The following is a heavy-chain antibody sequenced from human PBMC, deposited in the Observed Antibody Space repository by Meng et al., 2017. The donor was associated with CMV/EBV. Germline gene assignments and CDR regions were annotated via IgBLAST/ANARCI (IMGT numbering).Heavy chain of an antibody. D-gene: IGHD2-15*01. CDR3: ARDGVCSGGSCPPYYYYYGMDV. J-gene: IGHJ6*02. CDR2: IYSCGST. CDR1: GFTVSSNY. Sequence: GESLKISCAASGFTVSSNYMSWVRQAPGKGLEWVSVIYSCGSTYYADSVKGRFTISRDNAKNSLYLQMNSLRAEDTAVYYCARDGVCSGGSCPPYYYYYGMDVWGQGTTVTVSS. V-gene: IGHV3-66*03.